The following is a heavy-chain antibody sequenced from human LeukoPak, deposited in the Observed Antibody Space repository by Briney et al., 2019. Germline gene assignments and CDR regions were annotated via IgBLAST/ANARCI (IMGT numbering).Heavy chain of an antibody. V-gene: IGHV6-1*01. J-gene: IGHJ4*02. CDR3: ARGDIRDGYNFRY. D-gene: IGHD5-24*01. Sequence: SQTLSLTCAISGDSVSSNSAAWSWIRQSPSRGLEWLGRTYYRSKWYNDYAVSVKSRITINPDTSKNQFSLQLNSVTPEDTAVYYCARGDIRDGYNFRYWGQGTLVTVSS. CDR2: TYYRSKWYN. CDR1: GDSVSSNSAA.